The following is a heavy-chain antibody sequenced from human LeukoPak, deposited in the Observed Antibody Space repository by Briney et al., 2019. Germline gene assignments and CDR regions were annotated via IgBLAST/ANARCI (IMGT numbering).Heavy chain of an antibody. V-gene: IGHV5-10-1*01. CDR1: GYTFTIDW. J-gene: IGHJ4*02. CDR2: IDPSDSYT. Sequence: RGESLQISAKCSGYTFTIDWITWARQMPGKSLEWMGRIDPSDSYTNYSPSFQGHVTISADKSISTAYLQWSSLRASDTAMYYCARHCARGYTIDYWGQGTLVTVSS. D-gene: IGHD5-18*01. CDR3: ARHCARGYTIDY.